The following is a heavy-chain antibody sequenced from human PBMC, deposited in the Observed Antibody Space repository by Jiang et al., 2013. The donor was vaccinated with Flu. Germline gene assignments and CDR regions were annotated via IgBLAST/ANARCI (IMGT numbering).Heavy chain of an antibody. CDR1: GFSLSTSGVG. J-gene: IGHJ4*02. V-gene: IGHV2-5*02. CDR2: IYWDDDK. Sequence: KPTQTLTLTCTFSGFSLSTSGVGVGWIRQPPGKALEWLAHIYWDDDKHYRPSLKSRLTITKDTSKNQVVLIMTNMDPVDTATFFCAHSRRRELCSGGNCYSFHHWGQGALVTVSS. D-gene: IGHD2-15*01. CDR3: AHSRRRELCSGGNCYSFHH.